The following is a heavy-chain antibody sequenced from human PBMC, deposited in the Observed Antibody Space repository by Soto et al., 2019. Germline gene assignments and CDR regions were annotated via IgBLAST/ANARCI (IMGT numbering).Heavy chain of an antibody. CDR2: IYYSGST. Sequence: QVQLQESGPGLVKPSETLSLTCTVSGGSISSYYWSWIRQPPGKGLEWIGYIYYSGSTNYNPSLKSGVTRSVDTSKNQFSMKLSSVTAADTAVYYCARSDSSGFAWGQGALVTVSS. CDR3: ARSDSSGFA. CDR1: GGSISSYY. D-gene: IGHD3-22*01. J-gene: IGHJ5*02. V-gene: IGHV4-59*01.